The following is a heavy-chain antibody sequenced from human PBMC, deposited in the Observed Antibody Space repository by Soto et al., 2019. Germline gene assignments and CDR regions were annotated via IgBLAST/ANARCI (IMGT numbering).Heavy chain of an antibody. CDR3: AKVLSYYYDSSGYYSV. J-gene: IGHJ4*02. Sequence: PVGSLRLSCAASGFTFSSYAMSWVRQAPGKGLEWVSAISGSGGSTYYADSVKGRFTISRDNSKNTLYLQMNSLRAEDTAVYYCAKVLSYYYDSSGYYSVWGQGTLVTVSS. CDR2: ISGSGGST. V-gene: IGHV3-23*01. CDR1: GFTFSSYA. D-gene: IGHD3-22*01.